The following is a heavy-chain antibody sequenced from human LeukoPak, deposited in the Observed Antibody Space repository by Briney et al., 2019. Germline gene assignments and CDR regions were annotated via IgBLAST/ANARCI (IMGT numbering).Heavy chain of an antibody. V-gene: IGHV1-18*01. D-gene: IGHD3-3*01. J-gene: IGHJ6*02. CDR2: ISAYNGNT. CDR3: ARDREYYDFWSGYSTSQLYYYGMDV. CDR1: GYTFTSYD. Sequence: ASVKVSCKTSGYTFTSYDINWVRQATGQGLEWMGWISAYNGNTNYAQKLQGRVTMTTDTSTSTAYMELRSLRSDDTAVYYCARDREYYDFWSGYSTSQLYYYGMDVWGQGTTVTVSS.